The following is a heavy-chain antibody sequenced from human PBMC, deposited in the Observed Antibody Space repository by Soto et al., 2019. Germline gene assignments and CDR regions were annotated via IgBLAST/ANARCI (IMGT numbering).Heavy chain of an antibody. V-gene: IGHV3-30*19. CDR3: ARWGTTGGLDV. J-gene: IGHJ4*02. CDR1: GFTFRSYV. Sequence: QVQLVESGGGVVQPGTSLRLSCVGSGFTFRSYVIHWVRQAPGKGLEWVALTSYDGSNKYYDDSVKGRFTISRDNSRNTVDLQMDNLSIEDTAFYCGARWGTTGGLDVWGQGTLVSVSS. D-gene: IGHD3-16*01. CDR2: TSYDGSNK.